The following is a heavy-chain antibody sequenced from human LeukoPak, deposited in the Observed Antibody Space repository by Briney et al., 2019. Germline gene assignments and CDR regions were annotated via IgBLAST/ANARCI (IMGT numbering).Heavy chain of an antibody. V-gene: IGHV3-74*01. D-gene: IGHD2-2*01. Sequence: GGSLRLSCAASEFTFSSYWMHWVRQVPGKGLVWVSRINSDGSSTNYADSVRGRFSISRDNAKNTLYLQMDSLRAEDTAVYYCVRGLSGYASSLGYWGQGTLVTVSA. CDR3: VRGLSGYASSLGY. CDR2: INSDGSST. CDR1: EFTFSSYW. J-gene: IGHJ4*02.